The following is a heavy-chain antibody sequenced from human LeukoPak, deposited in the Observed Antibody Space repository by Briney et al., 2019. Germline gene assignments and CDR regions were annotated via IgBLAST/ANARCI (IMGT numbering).Heavy chain of an antibody. CDR1: GGSISSYY. V-gene: IGHV4-59*01. CDR3: ARRYYDSSAIDP. CDR2: IYYSGNT. J-gene: IGHJ5*02. D-gene: IGHD3-22*01. Sequence: SETLSLTCTVSGGSISSYYWSWIRQPPGKGLEWIGYIYYSGNTNYNPSLKSRVTISVDTSKNQFSLKLSSVTAADTAVYYFARRYYDSSAIDPWGQGTLVTVSS.